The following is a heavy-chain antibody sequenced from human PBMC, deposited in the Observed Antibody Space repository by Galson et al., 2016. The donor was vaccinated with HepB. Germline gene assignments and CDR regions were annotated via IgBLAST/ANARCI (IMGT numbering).Heavy chain of an antibody. CDR1: GGSISSFY. J-gene: IGHJ4*02. D-gene: IGHD3-22*01. CDR2: IYYSSST. CDR3: ARDRDSSSYYSLDY. V-gene: IGHV4-59*01. Sequence: SETLSLTCTVSGGSISSFYWSWIRQPPGQGLEWIGYIYYSSSTSYNPSFKSRVTISVDTSKNQFSLKLRSVTAADTAVYYCARDRDSSSYYSLDYWGQGTPVTVSS.